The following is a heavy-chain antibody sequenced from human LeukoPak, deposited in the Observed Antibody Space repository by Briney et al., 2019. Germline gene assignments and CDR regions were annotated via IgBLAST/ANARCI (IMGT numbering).Heavy chain of an antibody. D-gene: IGHD5-12*01. CDR1: GGSIGSYY. J-gene: IGHJ4*02. Sequence: PSETLSLTCTVSGGSIGSYYWSWIRQPPGKRLEWIGYIFYSENTNYNPSLGSRVTISVDTSKDQISLKLSSVTAADTAVYYCARGRESGYDLPGYWGQGTLVTVSS. CDR3: ARGRESGYDLPGY. CDR2: IFYSENT. V-gene: IGHV4-59*01.